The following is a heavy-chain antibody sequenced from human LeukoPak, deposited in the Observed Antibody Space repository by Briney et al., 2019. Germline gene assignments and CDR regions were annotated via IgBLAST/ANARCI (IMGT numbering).Heavy chain of an antibody. CDR1: GYTFTSYG. D-gene: IGHD2-2*02. CDR2: ISAYNGNT. J-gene: IGHJ6*02. Sequence: ASVTVSCKASGYTFTSYGISWVRQAPGQGLEWMGWISAYNGNTNYAQKLQGRVTMTTDTSTSTAYMELRSLRSDDTAVYYCARSVVPAAIEAYYYYYGMDVWGQGTTVTVSS. V-gene: IGHV1-18*01. CDR3: ARSVVPAAIEAYYYYYGMDV.